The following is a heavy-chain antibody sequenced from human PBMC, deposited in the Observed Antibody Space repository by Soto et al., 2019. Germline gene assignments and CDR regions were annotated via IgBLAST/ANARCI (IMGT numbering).Heavy chain of an antibody. Sequence: SVKVSCKASGGTFSSYAISWVRQAPGQGLEWMGGIIPIFGTANYAQKFQGRVTITADESTSTAYMELSSLRSEDTAVYYCASRGSGSLSYFDYWGQGILVTVSS. CDR1: GGTFSSYA. CDR3: ASRGSGSLSYFDY. D-gene: IGHD3-10*01. CDR2: IIPIFGTA. J-gene: IGHJ4*02. V-gene: IGHV1-69*13.